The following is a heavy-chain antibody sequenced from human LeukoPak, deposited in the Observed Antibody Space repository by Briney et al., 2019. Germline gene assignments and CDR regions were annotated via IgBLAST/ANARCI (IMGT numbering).Heavy chain of an antibody. Sequence: SETLSLTCTVSGGSISSGDYYWSWTRQPPGKGLEWIGYINFSGSTSYNPSLKSRVTISVDTSKNQFSLKLSSVTAADTAVYYCARAPLGFCSGGTCKRYFDYWGQGTLATVSS. V-gene: IGHV4-30-4*01. J-gene: IGHJ4*02. D-gene: IGHD2-15*01. CDR1: GGSISSGDYY. CDR3: ARAPLGFCSGGTCKRYFDY. CDR2: INFSGST.